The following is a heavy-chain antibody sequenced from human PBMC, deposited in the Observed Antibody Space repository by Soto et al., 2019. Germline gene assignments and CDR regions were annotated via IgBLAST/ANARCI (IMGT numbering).Heavy chain of an antibody. V-gene: IGHV3-23*01. J-gene: IGHJ4*02. CDR3: AKEDTSSGSLDY. CDR1: P. CDR2: ISDSGATT. D-gene: IGHD6-19*01. Sequence: PRTSVRQKPGKGLEWVSGISDSGATTYYADSVRGRFTISKDNSKNTLYLQMKSLRAEDSAAYYCAKEDTSSGSLDYWGQGALVTVSP.